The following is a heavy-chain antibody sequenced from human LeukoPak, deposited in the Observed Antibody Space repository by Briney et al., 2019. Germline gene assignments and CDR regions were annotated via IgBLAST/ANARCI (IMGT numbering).Heavy chain of an antibody. CDR1: GFTFSSYG. Sequence: GGSLRLSCAASGFTFSSYGMHWVRQAPGKGLEWVAFIRYDGSNKYYTDSVKGRFTISRDNSKNTLYLQMNSLRAEDTAVYYCAKDSLFGASGYSNYFDYWGQGTLVTVSS. CDR3: AKDSLFGASGYSNYFDY. CDR2: IRYDGSNK. J-gene: IGHJ4*02. V-gene: IGHV3-30*02. D-gene: IGHD3-22*01.